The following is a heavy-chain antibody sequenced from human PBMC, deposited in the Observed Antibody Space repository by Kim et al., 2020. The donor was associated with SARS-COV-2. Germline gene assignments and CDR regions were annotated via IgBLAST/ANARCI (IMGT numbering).Heavy chain of an antibody. CDR1: GGSISSYY. Sequence: SETLSLTCTVSGGSISSYYWSWIRQPPGKGLEWIGYIYYSGSTNYNPSLKSRVTISVDTSKNQFSLKLSSVTAADTAVYYCARHLGKDGDSLGHYYGMDVWGQGTTVTVSS. V-gene: IGHV4-59*08. CDR2: IYYSGST. D-gene: IGHD2-21*01. J-gene: IGHJ6*02. CDR3: ARHLGKDGDSLGHYYGMDV.